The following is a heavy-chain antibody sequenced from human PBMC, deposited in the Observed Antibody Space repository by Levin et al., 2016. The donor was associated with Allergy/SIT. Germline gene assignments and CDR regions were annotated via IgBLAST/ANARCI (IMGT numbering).Heavy chain of an antibody. CDR3: VQNY. CDR1: GFTFSHFW. CDR2: IKQDGSEK. V-gene: IGHV3-7*01. J-gene: IGHJ4*02. Sequence: GESLKISCVASGFTFSHFWMSWVRQAPGKGLEWVANIKQDGSEKNYVDSVKGRFTISRDNSKNILFLQMTSLKTEDTAVYYCVQNYWGQGTLVAVSS.